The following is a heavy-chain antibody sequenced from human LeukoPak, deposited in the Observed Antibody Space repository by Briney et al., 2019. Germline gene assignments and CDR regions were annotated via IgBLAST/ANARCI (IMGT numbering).Heavy chain of an antibody. CDR1: GFTFSSYG. CDR3: AKDLAVATTQYFYCYMDV. D-gene: IGHD5-12*01. CDR2: ISGSGGRT. Sequence: PGGTLRLSCAASGFTFSSYGMSWVRQAPGKGLEWVSAISGSGGRTYYADSVKGRFTISRDNSNSTLYLQIHSLRAEDTAVYYCAKDLAVATTQYFYCYMDVWGKGTTVTVSS. J-gene: IGHJ6*03. V-gene: IGHV3-23*01.